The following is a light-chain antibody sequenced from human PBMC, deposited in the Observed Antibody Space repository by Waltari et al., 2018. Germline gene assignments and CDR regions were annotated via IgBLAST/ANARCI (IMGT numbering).Light chain of an antibody. CDR1: SSNIGSNY. V-gene: IGLV1-47*02. CDR3: AAWDDSLSGHYV. CDR2: SNN. J-gene: IGLJ1*01. Sequence: QSVLTQPPSASGTPGQRVTISCSGSSSNIGSNYVYWYQQLPGTAPKLLIYSNNQRPSGVPDRCSGSKSGTSASLAISGLRSEDEADYYCAAWDDSLSGHYVFGTGTKVTVL.